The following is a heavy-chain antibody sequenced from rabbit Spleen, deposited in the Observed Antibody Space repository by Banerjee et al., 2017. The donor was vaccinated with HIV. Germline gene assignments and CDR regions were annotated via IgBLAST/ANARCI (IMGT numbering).Heavy chain of an antibody. CDR1: GFSFSSRHY. D-gene: IGHD4-1*01. Sequence: QSLEESGGDLVKPGASLTLTCAASGFSFSSRHYLCWVRQAPGKGLEWIACIYSGSSADTYYASWAKGRFTISKTSSTTVTLQVTSLTAADTATYFCARETSSGWGIITFYFTLWGPGTLVTVS. J-gene: IGHJ4*01. CDR3: ARETSSGWGIITFYFTL. CDR2: IYSGSSADT. V-gene: IGHV1S40*01.